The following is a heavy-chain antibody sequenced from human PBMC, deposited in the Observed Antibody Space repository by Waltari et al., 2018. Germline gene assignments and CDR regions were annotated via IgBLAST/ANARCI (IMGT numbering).Heavy chain of an antibody. V-gene: IGHV3-7*01. CDR3: VGWNDPINS. Sequence: EAQLVRSGGGLVQPGGSLELSCAASGFPISRFWMTWIRQAPGQGLQWVAHIGPDGSDKYYVDSVKGRFTISRDNAENSLLLQMSSLRVEDTALYYCVGWNDPINSWGQGTLVAVSS. CDR1: GFPISRFW. CDR2: IGPDGSDK. D-gene: IGHD1-1*01. J-gene: IGHJ4*02.